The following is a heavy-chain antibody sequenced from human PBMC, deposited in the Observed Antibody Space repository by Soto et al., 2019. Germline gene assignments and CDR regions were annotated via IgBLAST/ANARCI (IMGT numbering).Heavy chain of an antibody. CDR3: VRGGGGGLFDP. Sequence: GVTLRLSCAASGFTFSSYRMSWIRQAPGKGLEWLSYISPGSRYPAYADSVKGRFTISRDNAKRSLYLQMMSLTAEDTAIYYCVRGGGGGLFDPWGQGTMVTVSS. J-gene: IGHJ5*02. CDR1: GFTFSSYR. CDR2: ISPGSRYP. D-gene: IGHD2-15*01. V-gene: IGHV3-21*05.